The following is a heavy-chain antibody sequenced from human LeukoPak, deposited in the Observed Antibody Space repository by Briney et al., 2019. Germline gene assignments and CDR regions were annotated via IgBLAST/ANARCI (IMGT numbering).Heavy chain of an antibody. J-gene: IGHJ4*02. D-gene: IGHD6-13*01. Sequence: PGRSLRLSCAASGFTFSSYGMHWVRQAPGKGLEWVAVIWYDGSNKYYADSVKGRFTISRDNSKNTLYLQMNSLRAEDTAVYYCARDPAVPRPAAGYSFDYWGQGTLITVS. CDR1: GFTFSSYG. V-gene: IGHV3-33*01. CDR2: IWYDGSNK. CDR3: ARDPAVPRPAAGYSFDY.